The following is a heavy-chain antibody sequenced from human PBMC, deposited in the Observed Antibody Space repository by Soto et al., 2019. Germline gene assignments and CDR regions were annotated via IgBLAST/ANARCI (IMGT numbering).Heavy chain of an antibody. J-gene: IGHJ3*02. V-gene: IGHV1-46*01. CDR3: AREGKNYDILTGYYKYAFDI. Sequence: ASVKVSCKASGYTFTSYYMHWVRQAPGQGLEWMGIINPSGGSTSYAQKFQGRVTMTRNTSTSTVYMELSSLRSEDTAVYYCAREGKNYDILTGYYKYAFDIWGQGTMVTVSS. D-gene: IGHD3-9*01. CDR1: GYTFTSYY. CDR2: INPSGGST.